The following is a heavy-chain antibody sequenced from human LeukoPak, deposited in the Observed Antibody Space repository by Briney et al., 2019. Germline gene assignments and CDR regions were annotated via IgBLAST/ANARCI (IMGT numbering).Heavy chain of an antibody. CDR3: ARNDNHPDYYDSSGNFDY. D-gene: IGHD3-22*01. Sequence: AASVKVSCKASGGTFSSYPISWVRQAPGQGLEWMGRIIPILGIANYAQKFQGRVTITADKSTSTAYMELSSLRSEDTAVYYCARNDNHPDYYDSSGNFDYWGQGTLVTVSS. CDR2: IIPILGIA. J-gene: IGHJ4*02. V-gene: IGHV1-69*02. CDR1: GGTFSSYP.